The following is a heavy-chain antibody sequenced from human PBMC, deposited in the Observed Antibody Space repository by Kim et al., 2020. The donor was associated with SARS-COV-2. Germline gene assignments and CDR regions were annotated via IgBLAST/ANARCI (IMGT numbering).Heavy chain of an antibody. CDR3: AEGIVLLVPAAIYIYYYGMDV. CDR1: GGSISSYY. J-gene: IGHJ6*02. Sequence: SETLSLTCTVSGGSISSYYWSWIRQPPGKGLEWIWYIYYSGSTNYNPSLKSRVTISVDTSKNQFSLKLSSVTAADTAVYYCAEGIVLLVPAAIYIYYYGMDVWGQGNTVTVSS. V-gene: IGHV4-59*13. CDR2: IYYSGST. D-gene: IGHD2-2*01.